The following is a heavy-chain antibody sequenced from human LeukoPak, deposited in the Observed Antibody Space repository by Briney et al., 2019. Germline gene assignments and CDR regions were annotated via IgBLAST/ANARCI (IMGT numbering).Heavy chain of an antibody. V-gene: IGHV3-30*04. CDR2: ISHDGNDQ. Sequence: GGSLRLSCAASGFTFSTYEMHWIRQAPGKGLEWVAVISHDGNDQYYGDSVKGRFTISRDNSKNALYLQMNSLRLEDTAVYYCARDRDCSRTSCFNAFDVWGQGTMAIVSS. D-gene: IGHD2-2*01. CDR3: ARDRDCSRTSCFNAFDV. CDR1: GFTFSTYE. J-gene: IGHJ3*01.